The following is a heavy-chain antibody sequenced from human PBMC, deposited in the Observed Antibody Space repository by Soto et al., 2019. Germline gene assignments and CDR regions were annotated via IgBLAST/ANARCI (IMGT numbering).Heavy chain of an antibody. D-gene: IGHD5-12*01. J-gene: IGHJ4*02. CDR1: GFTXSSYA. CDR3: ANIRGYKYGSFEW. Sequence: GGSLRLSCAASGFTXSSYAMSWVRQAPGKGLEWVSAVSGSGGSTYYADSVKGRFTISRDNSKNTLFLQMNSLRADDTAVYYCANIRGYKYGSFEWWGQGTQVTVSS. V-gene: IGHV3-23*01. CDR2: VSGSGGST.